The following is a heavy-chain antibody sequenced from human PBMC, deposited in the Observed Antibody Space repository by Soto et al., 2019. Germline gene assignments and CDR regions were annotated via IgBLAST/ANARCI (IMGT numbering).Heavy chain of an antibody. CDR1: GGSISIGGYS. J-gene: IGHJ4*02. V-gene: IGHV4-30-2*01. CDR3: SRGYGRNFDY. D-gene: IGHD5-18*01. CDR2: IYHSGST. Sequence: SDTLSLTCAVSGGSISIGGYSWSWILQPPGKGLEWIGYIYHSGSTYYNPSLKSRVTISVDRSKNQFSLKLSSVTAADTAVYYCSRGYGRNFDYWGQGTLVTVSS.